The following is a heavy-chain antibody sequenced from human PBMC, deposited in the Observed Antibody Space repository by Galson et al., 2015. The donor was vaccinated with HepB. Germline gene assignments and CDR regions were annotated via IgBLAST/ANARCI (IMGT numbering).Heavy chain of an antibody. CDR1: GYSFTSYW. CDR3: ATIPSYGDYPDKYYGMDV. CDR2: IDPSASYT. Sequence: QSGAEVKKPGESLRISCKGSGYSFTSYWISWVRQMPGKGLEWMGRIDPSASYTNYSPSFQGHVTISADKSITTAYLQWSSLKASDTAMYYCATIPSYGDYPDKYYGMDVWGQGTTVTVSS. V-gene: IGHV5-10-1*01. D-gene: IGHD4-17*01. J-gene: IGHJ6*02.